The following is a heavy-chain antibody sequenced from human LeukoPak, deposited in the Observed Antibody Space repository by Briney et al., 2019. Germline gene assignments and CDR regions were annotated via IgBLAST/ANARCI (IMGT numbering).Heavy chain of an antibody. Sequence: PGGSLRLSCAASGFTFSSYDMHWVRQTTGKGLEWVSAIGTAGDTYYPGSVKGRFTISRDNSKNTLYLQMNSLRAEDTALYYCAKDRSCTNDICHGDFDYWGQGTLVTVSS. J-gene: IGHJ4*02. V-gene: IGHV3-13*01. CDR3: AKDRSCTNDICHGDFDY. D-gene: IGHD2-8*01. CDR1: GFTFSSYD. CDR2: IGTAGDT.